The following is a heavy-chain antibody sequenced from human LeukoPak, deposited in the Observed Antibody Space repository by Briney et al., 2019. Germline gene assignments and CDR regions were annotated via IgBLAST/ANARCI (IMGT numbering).Heavy chain of an antibody. D-gene: IGHD3-22*01. V-gene: IGHV3-7*03. Sequence: PGGSLRLSCAASGFTFSSYWMSWVRQAPGKGLEWVANIKQDGSEKYYVDSVKGRFTISRDNAKNSLYLQMNSLRAEDTAVYYCARETRNYYDSSGYYCFDYWGQGTLVTVSS. CDR3: ARETRNYYDSSGYYCFDY. CDR2: IKQDGSEK. J-gene: IGHJ4*02. CDR1: GFTFSSYW.